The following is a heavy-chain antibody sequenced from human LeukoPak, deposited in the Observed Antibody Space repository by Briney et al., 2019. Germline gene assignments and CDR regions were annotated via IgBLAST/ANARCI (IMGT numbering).Heavy chain of an antibody. V-gene: IGHV4-59*01. CDR3: ARDPDDFWSGFDY. D-gene: IGHD3-3*01. CDR2: IYYSGST. Sequence: SETLSLTCTVSGGSISSYYWSWTRQPPGKGLEWIGYIYYSGSTNYNPSLKSRVTISVDTSKNQFSLKLSSVTAADTAVYYCARDPDDFWSGFDYWGQGTLVTVSS. J-gene: IGHJ4*02. CDR1: GGSISSYY.